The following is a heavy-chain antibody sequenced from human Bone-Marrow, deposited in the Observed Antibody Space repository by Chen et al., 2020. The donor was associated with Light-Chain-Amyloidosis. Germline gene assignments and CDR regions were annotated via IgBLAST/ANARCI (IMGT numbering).Heavy chain of an antibody. Sequence: QVQLQQWGAGLLKPSETLSLTCAGYGGSFRGYYWSWIRQPPGKGLEWIGEINHSGSTNYNPSLKSRVTISVDTSKNQFSLKLSSVTAADTAVYYCARGRGYYDSSGLFDYWGQGTLVTVSS. CDR2: INHSGST. CDR3: ARGRGYYDSSGLFDY. J-gene: IGHJ4*02. CDR1: GGSFRGYY. V-gene: IGHV4-34*01. D-gene: IGHD3-22*01.